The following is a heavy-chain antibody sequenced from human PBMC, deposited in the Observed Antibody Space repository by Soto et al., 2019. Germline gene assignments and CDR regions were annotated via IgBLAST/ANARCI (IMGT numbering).Heavy chain of an antibody. CDR3: ARETLYTSGSVGASDI. Sequence: EVQLVESGGSVVRPGGSLRLSCAASGFTFDDYGLTWVRQAPGKGLEWLSAINWNGGSTAYADSVKGRFTISRDNAKNSLYLQMNSLRAEDTAVYHCARETLYTSGSVGASDIWGQGTMVTVSS. D-gene: IGHD3-10*01. CDR1: GFTFDDYG. CDR2: INWNGGST. V-gene: IGHV3-20*01. J-gene: IGHJ3*02.